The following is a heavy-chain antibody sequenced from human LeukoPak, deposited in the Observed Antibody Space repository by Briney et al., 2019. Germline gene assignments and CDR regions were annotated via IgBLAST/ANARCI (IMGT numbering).Heavy chain of an antibody. CDR3: ARRGGRNFDY. CDR2: IYTSGST. V-gene: IGHV4-4*09. J-gene: IGHJ4*02. CDR1: GGSISSYY. D-gene: IGHD2-15*01. Sequence: SETLSLTCTVSGGSISSYYWSWIRQPPGKGLEWIGYIYTSGSTNYNPSLKSRVTISVDTSKNQFFLRLSSVTAADTAVYYCARRGGRNFDYWGQGTLVTVSS.